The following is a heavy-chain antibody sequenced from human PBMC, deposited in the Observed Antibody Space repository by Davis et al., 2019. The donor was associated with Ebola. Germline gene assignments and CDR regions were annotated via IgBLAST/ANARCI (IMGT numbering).Heavy chain of an antibody. D-gene: IGHD1-1*01. V-gene: IGHV3-11*01. CDR2: ISGGGGTT. CDR3: ARDMGRSGWNLDS. J-gene: IGHJ4*02. CDR1: GFSFGDHY. Sequence: GESLKISCAASGFSFGDHYMTWVRQAPGKGLEWVAHISGGGGTTFYAASVKGRFTISRDNDKKSLFLQMNTLTAEDTAVYHCARDMGRSGWNLDSWGQGTLVTVSS.